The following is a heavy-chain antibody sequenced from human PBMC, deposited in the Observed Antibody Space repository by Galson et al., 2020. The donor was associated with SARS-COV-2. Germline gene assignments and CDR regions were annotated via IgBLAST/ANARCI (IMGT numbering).Heavy chain of an antibody. D-gene: IGHD3-22*01. V-gene: IGHV3-23*01. J-gene: IGHJ4*02. CDR3: AKDRPLTYYYDSPGYYLAY. CDR2: ISGSGGTT. CDR1: GLTFSSYA. Sequence: GGSLRLSCAASGLTFSSYAMSWVRQAPGKGLEWVSGISGSGGTTYYADSVKGRFTISRDSSKNTLYLQMNSLRAEDTAVYYCAKDRPLTYYYDSPGYYLAYWGQGTLVTVSS.